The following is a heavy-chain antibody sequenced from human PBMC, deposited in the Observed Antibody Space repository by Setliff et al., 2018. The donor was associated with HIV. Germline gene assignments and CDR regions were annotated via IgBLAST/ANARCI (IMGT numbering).Heavy chain of an antibody. V-gene: IGHV4-59*11. CDR1: GASISSHY. Sequence: SETLSLTCTASGASISSHYWSWIRQSPGRELEWIGYIYSTGSTNYNPSLQSRVSISMDASKNKFSLKVTSVTSADTAVYYCAKGAGFYGDYTFDYWGQGHLVTVSS. D-gene: IGHD4-17*01. J-gene: IGHJ4*02. CDR3: AKGAGFYGDYTFDY. CDR2: IYSTGST.